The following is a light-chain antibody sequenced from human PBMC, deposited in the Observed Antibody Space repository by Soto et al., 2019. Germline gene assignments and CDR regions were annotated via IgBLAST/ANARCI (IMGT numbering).Light chain of an antibody. CDR1: ETFSNRY. CDR2: GAS. J-gene: IGKJ1*01. CDR3: QQYGRSTRT. Sequence: VFSHSLCTLSLYPRERATLSCRASETFSNRYLAWYQQKPGQAPRLLIYGASRRATGIPDRFSGSGSGTDFTLTISMLEAEDFAIYYCQQYGRSTRTFGQGTKVDI. V-gene: IGKV3-20*01.